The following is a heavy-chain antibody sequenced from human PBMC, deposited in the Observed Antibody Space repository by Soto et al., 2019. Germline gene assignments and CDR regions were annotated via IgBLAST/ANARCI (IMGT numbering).Heavy chain of an antibody. V-gene: IGHV2-26*01. CDR1: GFSLTTGKMG. CDR2: IFSDNER. D-gene: IGHD3-9*01. J-gene: IGHJ6*02. CDR3: ARMKVDSYQFYYAMDV. Sequence: GSGPTLVNPTETLTLTCTVSGFSLTTGKMGVSWIRQPPGKALEWLAHIFSDNERSYSTSLQGRLTISKDTSGSQVVLSMTNVDPVDTATYYCARMKVDSYQFYYAMDVWGQGTRSPSP.